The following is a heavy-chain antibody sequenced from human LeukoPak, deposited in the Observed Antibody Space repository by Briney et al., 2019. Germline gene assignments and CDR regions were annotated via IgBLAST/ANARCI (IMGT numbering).Heavy chain of an antibody. Sequence: GGSLRLSCAASGFTFSSYEMNWVGQAPGKGLEWVSYISSSGSTIYYADSVKGRFTISRDNAKNSLYLQMNSLRAEDTAVYYCARAWIPTYFDYWGQGTLDTVSS. CDR2: ISSSGSTI. CDR1: GFTFSSYE. D-gene: IGHD5-18*01. J-gene: IGHJ4*02. V-gene: IGHV3-48*03. CDR3: ARAWIPTYFDY.